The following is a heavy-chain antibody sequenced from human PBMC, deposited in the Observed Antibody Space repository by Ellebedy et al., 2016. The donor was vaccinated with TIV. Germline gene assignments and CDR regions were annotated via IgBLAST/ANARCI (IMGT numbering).Heavy chain of an antibody. D-gene: IGHD3-10*01. J-gene: IGHJ4*02. CDR1: GFTFDAHG. V-gene: IGHV3-20*04. CDR3: ARDINSYYGSGTYK. Sequence: GESLKISCATSGFTFDAHGMSWVRQVPGKGLEWASGINWNGAYTGYADSVKGRFTISRDNAKKFVYLQMNGLRAEDTALYYCARDINSYYGSGTYKWGQGTLVTVSS. CDR2: INWNGAYT.